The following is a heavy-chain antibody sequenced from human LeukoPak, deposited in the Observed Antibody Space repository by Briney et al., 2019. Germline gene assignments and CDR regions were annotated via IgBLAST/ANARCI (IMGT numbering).Heavy chain of an antibody. V-gene: IGHV4-59*01. J-gene: IGHJ4*02. CDR1: GGSISSYY. CDR2: IYYSGST. CDR3: ARVDFWSGYSYYFDY. Sequence: SETLSLTCTVSGGSISSYYWSWIRQPPGKGLEWIGYIYYSGSTNYNPSLKSRVTISVDTPKNQFSLKLSSVTAADTAVYYCARVDFWSGYSYYFDYWGQGTLVTVSS. D-gene: IGHD3-3*01.